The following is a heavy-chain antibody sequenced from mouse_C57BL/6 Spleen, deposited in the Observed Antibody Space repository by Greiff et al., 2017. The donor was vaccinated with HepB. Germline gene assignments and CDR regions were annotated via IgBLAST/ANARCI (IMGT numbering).Heavy chain of an antibody. D-gene: IGHD1-1*01. CDR1: GYAFTNYL. Sequence: QVQLKESGAELVRPGTSVKVSCKASGYAFTNYLIEWVTQRPGQGLEWIGVINPGSGGTNYNEKFKGKATLTADKSSSTAYMQLSSLTSEDSAVYFCARHYYGSSSAWFAYWGQGTLVTVSA. CDR2: INPGSGGT. CDR3: ARHYYGSSSAWFAY. V-gene: IGHV1-54*01. J-gene: IGHJ3*01.